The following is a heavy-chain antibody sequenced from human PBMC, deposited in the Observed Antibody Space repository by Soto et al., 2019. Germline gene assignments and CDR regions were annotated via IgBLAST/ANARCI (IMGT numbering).Heavy chain of an antibody. CDR1: GGTFSSYA. CDR3: ARAAKYYYGSGNGMDV. J-gene: IGHJ6*02. CDR2: IIPIFGTA. Sequence: SVKVSCKASGGTFSSYAISWVRQAPGQGLEWMGGIIPIFGTANYAQKFQGRVTITADESTSTAYMELSSLRSEDTAVYYCARAAKYYYGSGNGMDVWGQGTTVTVSS. D-gene: IGHD3-10*01. V-gene: IGHV1-69*13.